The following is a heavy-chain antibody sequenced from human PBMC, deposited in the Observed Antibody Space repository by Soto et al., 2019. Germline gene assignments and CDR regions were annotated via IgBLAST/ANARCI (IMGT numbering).Heavy chain of an antibody. V-gene: IGHV3-23*01. CDR2: ISGSGGST. CDR3: AKDLGIAVAGTGY. J-gene: IGHJ4*02. Sequence: GGSLRLSCAASGFTFSSYALSWVRQAPGKGLEWVSAISGSGGSTYYADSVKGRFTISRDNSKNTLYLQMNSLRAEDTAVYYCAKDLGIAVAGTGYWGQGTPVTVSS. D-gene: IGHD6-19*01. CDR1: GFTFSSYA.